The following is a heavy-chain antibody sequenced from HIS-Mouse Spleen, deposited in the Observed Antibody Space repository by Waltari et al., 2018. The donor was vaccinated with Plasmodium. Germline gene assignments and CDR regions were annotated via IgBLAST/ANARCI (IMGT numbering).Heavy chain of an antibody. Sequence: QLQLQESGPGLVKPSETLSLTCTVSGGSISSSSSYGGWIRQPPGKGLEWIGSIYYSGSTYYNPSLKSRVTISVDTSKNQFSLKLSSVTAADTAVYYCARRGGSYYYFDYWGQGTLVTVSS. D-gene: IGHD1-26*01. CDR3: ARRGGSYYYFDY. CDR1: GGSISSSSSY. V-gene: IGHV4-39*01. J-gene: IGHJ4*02. CDR2: IYYSGST.